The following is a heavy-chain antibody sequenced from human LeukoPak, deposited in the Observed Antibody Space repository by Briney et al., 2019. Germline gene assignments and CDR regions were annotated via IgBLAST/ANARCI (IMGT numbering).Heavy chain of an antibody. CDR3: TTDPASWIQLWPYFDY. Sequence: GGSLRLSCTASGFTFGDYAMTWFRQAPGKGLEWVGFIRGKGYDGTTEYAASVKGRFIISRDDSKSIAYLQMNSLKTEDTAVYYCTTDPASWIQLWPYFDYWGQGTLVTVSS. V-gene: IGHV3-49*03. CDR1: GFTFGDYA. CDR2: IRGKGYDGTT. D-gene: IGHD5-18*01. J-gene: IGHJ4*02.